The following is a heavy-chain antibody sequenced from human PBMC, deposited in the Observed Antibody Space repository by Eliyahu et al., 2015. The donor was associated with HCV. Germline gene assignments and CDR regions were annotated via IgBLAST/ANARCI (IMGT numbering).Heavy chain of an antibody. CDR1: GFTFSGYW. V-gene: IGHV3-74*01. CDR3: ARGNNGMDV. CDR2: INSNGGIT. Sequence: EVQLVESGGGLVQPGGSLRLSCAAXGFTFSGYWMYWVRRAPGKGLVYVARINSNGGITFYADSVKGRFIISRDNAENTLYLQMNSLRAEDTAMYYCARGNNGMDVWGQGTTVTISS. J-gene: IGHJ6*02.